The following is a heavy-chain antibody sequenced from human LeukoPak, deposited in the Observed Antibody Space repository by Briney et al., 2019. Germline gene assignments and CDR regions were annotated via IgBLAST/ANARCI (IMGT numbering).Heavy chain of an antibody. J-gene: IGHJ4*02. V-gene: IGHV1-69*01. CDR2: IIPIFGTA. CDR3: ARSPGSGSYYSVWYFDY. CDR1: GGTFSSYA. D-gene: IGHD3-10*01. Sequence: SVKVSCKASGGTFSSYAISWVRQAPGQGLEWMGGIIPIFGTANYAQMFQGRVTITADESTSTAYMELSSLRSEDTAVYYCARSPGSGSYYSVWYFDYWGQGTLVTVSS.